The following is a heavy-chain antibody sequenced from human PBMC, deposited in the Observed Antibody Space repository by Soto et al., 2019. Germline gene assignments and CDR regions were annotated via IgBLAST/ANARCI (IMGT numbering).Heavy chain of an antibody. Sequence: ESGGGLVQPGRSLRLSCAVSGFTFDDYAMHWVRQAPGKGLEWVSGISWNSGSIGYADSVKGRFTISRDNAKNSLYLQMNSLRAEDTALYYCAKDVQYSSSWIDYWGQGTLVTVSS. CDR2: ISWNSGSI. D-gene: IGHD6-13*01. J-gene: IGHJ4*02. V-gene: IGHV3-9*01. CDR3: AKDVQYSSSWIDY. CDR1: GFTFDDYA.